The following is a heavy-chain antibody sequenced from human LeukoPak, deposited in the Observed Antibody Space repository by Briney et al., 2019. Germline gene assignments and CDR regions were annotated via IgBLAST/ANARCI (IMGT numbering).Heavy chain of an antibody. Sequence: GGPLRLSCAASGLTFSSYSMNWVRQAPGKGLEWVSSISSSSSYIYYADSVKGRFTISRDNAKNSLYLQMNSLRAEDTAVYYCARDTTVAGTSDYWGQGTLVTVSS. CDR2: ISSSSSYI. D-gene: IGHD6-19*01. V-gene: IGHV3-21*01. CDR1: GLTFSSYS. J-gene: IGHJ4*02. CDR3: ARDTTVAGTSDY.